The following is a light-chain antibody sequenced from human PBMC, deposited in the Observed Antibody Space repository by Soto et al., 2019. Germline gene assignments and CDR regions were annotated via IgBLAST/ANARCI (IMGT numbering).Light chain of an antibody. CDR3: QQYDSYYT. J-gene: IGKJ2*01. CDR1: HSISSW. CDR2: HAS. V-gene: IGKV1-5*01. Sequence: DIQLTHSPSFLSASLAERHAMXRRASHSISSWLAWYQQNPGTATKLLIYHASTLESGVPSRFSGSGSGTEFTLTISSLQPDDFATYYCQQYDSYYTFGQGTKVDI.